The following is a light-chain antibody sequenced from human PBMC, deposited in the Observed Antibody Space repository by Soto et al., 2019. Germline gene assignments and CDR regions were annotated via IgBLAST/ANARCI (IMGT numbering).Light chain of an antibody. Sequence: QSALTQPRSVSGSPGQSVTISCTGTSSDVGGYNYVSWYQHHPGKAPKLMIYDVSKRPSGVPDRFSGSKSGNTASLTIPGLQAADEADYYCCSYAGSYTFYVFGTGTKLTVL. CDR1: SSDVGGYNY. CDR3: CSYAGSYTFYV. J-gene: IGLJ1*01. CDR2: DVS. V-gene: IGLV2-11*01.